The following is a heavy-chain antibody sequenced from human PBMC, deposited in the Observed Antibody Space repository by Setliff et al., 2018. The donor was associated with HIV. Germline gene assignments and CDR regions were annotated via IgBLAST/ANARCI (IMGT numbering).Heavy chain of an antibody. CDR2: IYPGDSDT. J-gene: IGHJ3*02. Sequence: GESLKISCKGSGYTFTSYWIGWVRQMPGKGLEWMGIIYPGDSDTRYSPSFQGQVTISADKSISTAYLQWSTLKASDTAIYYCARHHHTAAGTLDAFDIWGQGTVVTVSS. CDR3: ARHHHTAAGTLDAFDI. V-gene: IGHV5-51*01. CDR1: GYTFTSYW. D-gene: IGHD6-13*01.